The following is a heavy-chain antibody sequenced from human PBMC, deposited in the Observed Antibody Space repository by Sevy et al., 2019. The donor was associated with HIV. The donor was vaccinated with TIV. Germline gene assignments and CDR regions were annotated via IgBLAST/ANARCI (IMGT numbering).Heavy chain of an antibody. D-gene: IGHD3-9*01. CDR1: GFTFSHYA. Sequence: GGSLRLSCAASGFTFSHYAMHWVRQAPGKGLEWVAVISYDGINKYYAESVRGRFTISRDYSKNTLYLQMNSLRAEDTAVYYCAHPVLRFFDWFEIDYWAQGTLVTVSS. CDR3: AHPVLRFFDWFEIDY. CDR2: ISYDGINK. J-gene: IGHJ4*02. V-gene: IGHV3-30*04.